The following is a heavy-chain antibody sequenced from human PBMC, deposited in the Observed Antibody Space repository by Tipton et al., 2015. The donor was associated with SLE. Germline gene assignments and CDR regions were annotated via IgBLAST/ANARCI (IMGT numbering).Heavy chain of an antibody. CDR3: ARQGYNWNDGGADAFDI. CDR2: IYYSGST. Sequence: TLSLTYTVSGGSISSSSYYWGWIRQPPGKGLEWIGSIYYSGSTYYNPSLKSRVTISVDTSKNQFSLKLSSVTAADTAVYYCARQGYNWNDGGADAFDIWGQGTMVTVSS. V-gene: IGHV4-39*01. CDR1: GGSISSSSYY. J-gene: IGHJ3*02. D-gene: IGHD1-1*01.